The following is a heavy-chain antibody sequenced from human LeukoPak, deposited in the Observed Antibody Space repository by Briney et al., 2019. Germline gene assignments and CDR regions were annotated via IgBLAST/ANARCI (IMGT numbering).Heavy chain of an antibody. CDR2: IIPIFGTA. V-gene: IGHV1-69*05. Sequence: SVKVSCKASGGTFSSYAISWVRQAPGQGLEWMGRIIPIFGTANYTQKFQGRVTITTDESTSTAYVELSSLRSEDTAVYYCARDYYDSSGYYAFDIWGQGTMVTVSS. D-gene: IGHD3-22*01. CDR3: ARDYYDSSGYYAFDI. CDR1: GGTFSSYA. J-gene: IGHJ3*02.